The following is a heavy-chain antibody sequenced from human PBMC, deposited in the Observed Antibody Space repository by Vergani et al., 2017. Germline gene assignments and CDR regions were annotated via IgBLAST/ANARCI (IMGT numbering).Heavy chain of an antibody. CDR1: GFTFSSYW. Sequence: EVQLVESGGGLVQPGGSLRLSCAASGFTFSSYWMSWVRQAPGKGLEWVANIKQDGSEKYYVDSVKGRFTISRDNAKNSLYLQMNSLRAEDTAVYYCARDCPLPHRSGSYGGWGQGTLVTVSS. CDR3: ARDCPLPHRSGSYGG. CDR2: IKQDGSEK. J-gene: IGHJ4*02. V-gene: IGHV3-7*01. D-gene: IGHD1-26*01.